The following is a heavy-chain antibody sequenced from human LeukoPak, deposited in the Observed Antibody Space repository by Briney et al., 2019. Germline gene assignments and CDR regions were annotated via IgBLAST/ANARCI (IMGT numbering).Heavy chain of an antibody. D-gene: IGHD6-13*01. CDR3: ASQGSSWYFVY. V-gene: IGHV1-69*01. CDR2: IIPIFGTA. J-gene: IGHJ4*01. Sequence: ASVNVSCKASGGTFSSYAISWVRQAPGQGLEWMGGIIPIFGTANYAQKFQGRVTITADESTSTAYMELSSLRSEDTAVYYCASQGSSWYFVYWGHGTLVTVSS. CDR1: GGTFSSYA.